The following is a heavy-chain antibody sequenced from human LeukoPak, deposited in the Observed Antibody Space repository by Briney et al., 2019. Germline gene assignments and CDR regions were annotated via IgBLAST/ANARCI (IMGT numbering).Heavy chain of an antibody. CDR1: GIPFSNYS. CDR2: ISGSSRYI. J-gene: IGHJ4*02. V-gene: IGHV3-21*06. D-gene: IGHD3-22*01. CDR3: ARVNSALVVSSEGSWAGSLGFDH. Sequence: GGSLRLSRAASGIPFSNYSLTWVRQAPGKGLVWVSSISGSSRYIHYSDSVRGRFSISRDNAKNSVYLQMDSLTADDTAVYYCARVNSALVVSSEGSWAGSLGFDHCGQRILVIVSS.